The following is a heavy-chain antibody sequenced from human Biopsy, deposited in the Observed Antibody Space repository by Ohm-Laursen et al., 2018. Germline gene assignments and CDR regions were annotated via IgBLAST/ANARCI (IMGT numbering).Heavy chain of an antibody. CDR3: TRDRHYASGSYAGMDV. J-gene: IGHJ6*02. CDR2: ISGYNGNT. V-gene: IGHV1-18*01. CDR1: GYTYTSYG. D-gene: IGHD3-10*01. Sequence: VASVKVSCKASGYTYTSYGISWVRQAPGQGPEWMGWISGYNGNTVYPQNHQGRVTLTTDTSTSTAYMELRSLRSEDTAIYYCTRDRHYASGSYAGMDVWGQGTTVTVSS.